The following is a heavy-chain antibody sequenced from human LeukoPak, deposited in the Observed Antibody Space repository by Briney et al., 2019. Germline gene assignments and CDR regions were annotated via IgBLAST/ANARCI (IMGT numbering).Heavy chain of an antibody. CDR1: GGSVSSGSYY. D-gene: IGHD3-10*01. CDR2: IYYSGST. Sequence: SETLSHTCTVSGGSVSSGSYYWSWIRQPPGKGLEWIGYIYYSGSTNYNPSLKSRVTISVDTSKNQFSLKLSSVTAADTAVYYCARVTMVRGVMGGTFDYWGQGTLVTVSS. CDR3: ARVTMVRGVMGGTFDY. J-gene: IGHJ4*02. V-gene: IGHV4-61*01.